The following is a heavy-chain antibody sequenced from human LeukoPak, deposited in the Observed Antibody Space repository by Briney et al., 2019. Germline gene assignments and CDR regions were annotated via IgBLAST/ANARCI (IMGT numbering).Heavy chain of an antibody. CDR1: GFTFSTYS. J-gene: IGHJ4*02. Sequence: GGSLRLSCAASGFTFSTYSMNWVRQAPGKGLEWASSISSSSSYIYYADSVKGRFTISRDNSKNTLYLQMNSLRAEDTAVYYCAKDTYGGNSYYWGQGTLVTVSS. D-gene: IGHD4-23*01. V-gene: IGHV3-21*04. CDR2: ISSSSSYI. CDR3: AKDTYGGNSYY.